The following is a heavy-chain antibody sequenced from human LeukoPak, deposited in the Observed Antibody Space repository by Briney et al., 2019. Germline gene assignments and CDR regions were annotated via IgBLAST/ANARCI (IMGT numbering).Heavy chain of an antibody. Sequence: SETLSLTCTVSGGSNSSGGYYWSWIRQHPGKGLEWIGYIYYSGSTYYNPPLKSRVTISVDPSKNPFSLKLSSVTAADTAVYYCARAAGVGYCSSTSCPTDAFDIWGQGTMVTVSS. D-gene: IGHD2-2*01. CDR1: GGSNSSGGYY. V-gene: IGHV4-31*03. CDR2: IYYSGST. J-gene: IGHJ3*02. CDR3: ARAAGVGYCSSTSCPTDAFDI.